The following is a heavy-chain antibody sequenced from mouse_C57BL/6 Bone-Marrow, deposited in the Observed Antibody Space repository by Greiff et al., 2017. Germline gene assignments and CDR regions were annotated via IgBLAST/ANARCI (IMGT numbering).Heavy chain of an antibody. Sequence: QVQLKESGAELARPGASVKLSCTASGFTFTSYGISWVQQSPGQGLEWIGEIYPRSGNTYYNEKFKGKATLTADKSSSPAYMELRRLTSEDSAVYFCARSRYARDYWGQGTSVTVSS. CDR2: IYPRSGNT. CDR3: ARSRYARDY. V-gene: IGHV1-81*01. J-gene: IGHJ4*01. CDR1: GFTFTSYG.